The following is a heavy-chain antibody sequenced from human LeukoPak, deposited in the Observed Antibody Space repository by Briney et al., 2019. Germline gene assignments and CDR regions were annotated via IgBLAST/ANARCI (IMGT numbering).Heavy chain of an antibody. CDR2: IYTDGRT. Sequence: PGGSLRLSCAASGFTVSRHYMSWFRQAPGKGLEWVSAIYTDGRTFYADAAKGRFTISRDNPKNTLYLQMNSLRAEDTAMYYCATLLGGLGDIWGQGTVVTVSS. V-gene: IGHV3-53*01. CDR3: ATLLGGLGDI. CDR1: GFTVSRHY. D-gene: IGHD1-26*01. J-gene: IGHJ3*02.